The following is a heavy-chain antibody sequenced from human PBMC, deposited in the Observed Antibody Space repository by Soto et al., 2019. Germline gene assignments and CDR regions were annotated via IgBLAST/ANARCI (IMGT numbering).Heavy chain of an antibody. Sequence: GGSLRLSCAAPGFTFSSYGMHWVRQAPGKGLEWVAVIWYDGSNKYYADSVKGRFTISRDNSKNTLYLQMNSLRAEDTAVYYCARGLDYDFWSGSIPHFDYCGQGTLVTVSS. J-gene: IGHJ4*02. CDR3: ARGLDYDFWSGSIPHFDY. CDR2: IWYDGSNK. V-gene: IGHV3-33*01. D-gene: IGHD3-3*01. CDR1: GFTFSSYG.